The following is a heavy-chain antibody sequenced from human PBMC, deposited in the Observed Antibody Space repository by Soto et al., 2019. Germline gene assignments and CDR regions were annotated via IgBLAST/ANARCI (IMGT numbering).Heavy chain of an antibody. D-gene: IGHD6-19*01. CDR3: ARDSSGRAIFDS. J-gene: IGHJ4*01. CDR1: GYTFTSYG. Sequence: QVQLVQSGGEVKKPGASVKVSCRASGYTFTSYGISWVRQAPGQGLEWLGWTSAYMVTNYAQKFQGRVTMTTDTSTSTAYMELRSLRFDDTAVYYCARDSSGRAIFDSWGHGTLVTVSS. CDR2: TSAYMVT. V-gene: IGHV1-18*01.